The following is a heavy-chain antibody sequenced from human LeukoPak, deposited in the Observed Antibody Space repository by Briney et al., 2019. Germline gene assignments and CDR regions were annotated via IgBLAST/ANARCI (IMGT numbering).Heavy chain of an antibody. Sequence: ASVKVSCKASGYTFTGYYMHWVRQAPGQGLEWMGRINPNSGGTNYAQKFQGRVTMTRDTSISTAYMELSRLRSDDTAVYYCARDAEYCSGGSCYPYGMDVWGQGTTVTVSS. CDR1: GYTFTGYY. V-gene: IGHV1-2*06. J-gene: IGHJ6*02. CDR2: INPNSGGT. D-gene: IGHD2-15*01. CDR3: ARDAEYCSGGSCYPYGMDV.